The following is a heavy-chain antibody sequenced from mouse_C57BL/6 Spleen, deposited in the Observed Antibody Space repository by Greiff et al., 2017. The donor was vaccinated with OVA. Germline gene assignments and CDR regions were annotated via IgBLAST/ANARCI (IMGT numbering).Heavy chain of an antibody. CDR2: IDPETGGT. Sequence: QVQLKESGAELVRPGASVTLSCKASGYTFTDYEMHWVKQTPVHGLEWIGAIDPETGGTAYNQKFKGKAILTADKSSSTAYLELRSLTPKDSAVYYCTREQRAQAPWFAYWGQGTLVTVSA. J-gene: IGHJ3*01. CDR3: TREQRAQAPWFAY. CDR1: GYTFTDYE. V-gene: IGHV1-15*01. D-gene: IGHD3-2*02.